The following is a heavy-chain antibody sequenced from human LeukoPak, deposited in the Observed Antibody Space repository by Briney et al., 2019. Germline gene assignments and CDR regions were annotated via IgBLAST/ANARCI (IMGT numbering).Heavy chain of an antibody. D-gene: IGHD6-6*01. J-gene: IGHJ5*02. V-gene: IGHV3-7*05. CDR1: GYPFVNSW. CDR3: VVYSSSSGGLDP. CDR2: IRQDGRET. Sequence: GGSLRLSCAASGYPFVNSWMTWVRQAPGKGLEWVATIRQDGRETYYVDSVKGRFSISRDNAKNSLYLQMNSLRTDDTAVYYCVVYSSSSGGLDPWGQGTLVTVSS.